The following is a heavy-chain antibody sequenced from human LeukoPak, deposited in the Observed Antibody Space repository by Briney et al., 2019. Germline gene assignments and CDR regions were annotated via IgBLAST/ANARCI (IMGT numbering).Heavy chain of an antibody. CDR2: INTDGGST. V-gene: IGHV3-74*01. CDR1: GYTFSRYW. CDR3: PRDHTGTDDY. D-gene: IGHD1-26*01. Sequence: PGGSLRLSCAASGYTFSRYWMHWVRQAPGKGLVWVSRINTDGGSTSYADSVKGRFTISRDNAKSTLYLQMNSLRVEDTAVYFCPRDHTGTDDYWGQGTLVTVSS. J-gene: IGHJ4*02.